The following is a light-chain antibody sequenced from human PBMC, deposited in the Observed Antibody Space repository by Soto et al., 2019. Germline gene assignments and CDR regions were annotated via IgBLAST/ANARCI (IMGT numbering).Light chain of an antibody. Sequence: EIVLTQSPGTLSLSPGERATLSCRSSQSVSSSYLAWYQQKPGQAPRLLIYVASSRATGIPDRFSGSGSVTDFNLTISRLEPEDFAVYYCKQYGSSPPWTFAQGTNVEIK. CDR1: QSVSSSY. J-gene: IGKJ1*01. V-gene: IGKV3-20*01. CDR2: VAS. CDR3: KQYGSSPPWT.